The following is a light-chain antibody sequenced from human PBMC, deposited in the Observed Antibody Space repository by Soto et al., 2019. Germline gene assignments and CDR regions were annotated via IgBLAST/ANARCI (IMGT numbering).Light chain of an antibody. CDR1: SSDIGGYNA. J-gene: IGLJ1*01. V-gene: IGLV2-14*01. CDR2: EVT. Sequence: ALTQPASVSGSPGQTITISCTGTSSDIGGYNAVSWHQHHPGKAPKLIIYEVTHRPSGVSDRFSASKSGNTASLTISGLQAEDEADYYCNSFRVSHLYVFGTGTKVTVL. CDR3: NSFRVSHLYV.